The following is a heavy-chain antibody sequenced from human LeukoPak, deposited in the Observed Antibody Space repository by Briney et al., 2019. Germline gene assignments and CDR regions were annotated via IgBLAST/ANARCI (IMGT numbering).Heavy chain of an antibody. D-gene: IGHD6-13*01. CDR2: ISYSGIT. Sequence: PSETLSLTCTVSGGSISSDFWSWTQQPPGKGLEWIGYISYSGITNYNPSLKSRVTISVDTSKNQFSLRLRSVTAADTAVYFCAGDIAAVNIPGSRLDPWGQGTLVTVSS. V-gene: IGHV4-59*08. J-gene: IGHJ5*02. CDR3: AGDIAAVNIPGSRLDP. CDR1: GGSISSDF.